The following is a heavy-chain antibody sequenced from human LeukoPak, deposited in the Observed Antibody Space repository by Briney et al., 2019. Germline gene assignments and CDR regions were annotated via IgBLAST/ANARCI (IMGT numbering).Heavy chain of an antibody. CDR1: GYTLTELS. CDR3: ATAGAIRTTYYYDSSGYYYAY. Sequence: ASVKVSCKVSGYTLTELSMHWVRQAPGKGLERMGGFDPEDGETIYAQKFQGRVTMTEDTSTDTAYMELSSLRSEDTAVYYCATAGAIRTTYYYDSSGYYYAYWGQGTLVTVSS. V-gene: IGHV1-24*01. D-gene: IGHD3-22*01. CDR2: FDPEDGET. J-gene: IGHJ4*02.